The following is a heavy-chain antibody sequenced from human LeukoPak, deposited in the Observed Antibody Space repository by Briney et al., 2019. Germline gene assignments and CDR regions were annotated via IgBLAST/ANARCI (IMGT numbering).Heavy chain of an antibody. V-gene: IGHV4-30-2*01. CDR1: GASISSGGFS. CDR2: IFHSGTT. Sequence: PSETLSLTCAVSGASISSGGFSWSWIRQPPGKGLEWIGYIFHSGTTYYNPSLKSRVTISVDRSKNQFSLKLSSVTAADTAVYYCARVTSSGWYPGWFDPWGQGTLVTVSS. J-gene: IGHJ5*02. CDR3: ARVTSSGWYPGWFDP. D-gene: IGHD6-19*01.